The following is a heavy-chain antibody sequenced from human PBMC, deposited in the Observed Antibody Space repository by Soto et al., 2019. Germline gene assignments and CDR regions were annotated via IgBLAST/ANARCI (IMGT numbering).Heavy chain of an antibody. D-gene: IGHD3-22*01. V-gene: IGHV1-69*13. CDR2: IIPIFGTA. CDR1: GGTFSSYA. Sequence: ASVKVSCKASGGTFSSYAISWVRQAPGQGLEWMGGIIPIFGTANYAQKFQGRVTITADESTSTAYMELSSLRSEDTAVYYCASPNYYDSSGYDDYYYYGMDVWGQGTTVTVSS. J-gene: IGHJ6*02. CDR3: ASPNYYDSSGYDDYYYYGMDV.